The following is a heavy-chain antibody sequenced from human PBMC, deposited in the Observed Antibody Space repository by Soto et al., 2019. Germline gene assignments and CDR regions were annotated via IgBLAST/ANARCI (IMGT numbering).Heavy chain of an antibody. V-gene: IGHV2-5*02. J-gene: IGHJ5*02. D-gene: IGHD2-2*01. Sequence: QSGPTLVNPTQTLTLTCTFSGFSLSTSGVGVGWIRQPPGKALEWLALIYWDDDKRYSPSLKSRLTITKDTSKNQVVLTMTNMDPVDTATYYCAHSPDCSSTSCPNWFDPWGQGTLVTVSS. CDR2: IYWDDDK. CDR1: GFSLSTSGVG. CDR3: AHSPDCSSTSCPNWFDP.